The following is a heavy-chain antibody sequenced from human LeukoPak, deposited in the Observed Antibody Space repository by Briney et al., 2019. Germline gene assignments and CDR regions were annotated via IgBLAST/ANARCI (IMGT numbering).Heavy chain of an antibody. V-gene: IGHV3-9*01. J-gene: IGHJ4*02. CDR2: INWNSGSI. CDR1: GFTFDDYA. D-gene: IGHD1-26*01. CDR3: AKDMGWELKGGVY. Sequence: PSRSLRLSCAASGFTFDDYAMHWVRQAPGKGLEWVSGINWNSGSIGYADSVKGRFTISRDNAKNSLYLQMNSLRAEDTALYYCAKDMGWELKGGVYWGQGTLVTVSS.